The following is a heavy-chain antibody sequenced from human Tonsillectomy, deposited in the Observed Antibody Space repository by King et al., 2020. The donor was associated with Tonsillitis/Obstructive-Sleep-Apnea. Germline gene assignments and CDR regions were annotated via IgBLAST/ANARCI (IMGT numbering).Heavy chain of an antibody. CDR2: ITWDGGDT. V-gene: IGHV3-43*01. CDR1: GFTFDDYT. CDR3: AKDLYAGGGGYESDGFDS. Sequence: VQLVESGGVVVQPGGSLRLSCAASGFTFDDYTMHWVRQAPGKGLEWVSLITWDGGDTYYADSVQGRFTISRDNSRNSLYLQMNSLRTEDTALYYCAKDLYAGGGGYESDGFDSWGQGTMVTVSS. D-gene: IGHD5-12*01. J-gene: IGHJ3*02.